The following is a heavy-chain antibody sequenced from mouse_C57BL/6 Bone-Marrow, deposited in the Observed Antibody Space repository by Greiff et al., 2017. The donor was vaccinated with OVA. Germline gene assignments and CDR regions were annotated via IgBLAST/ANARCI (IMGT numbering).Heavy chain of an antibody. V-gene: IGHV1-72*01. CDR1: GYTFTSYW. CDR3: VRRGIYDGYFYLDY. Sequence: QVQLQQPGAELVKPGASVKLSCKASGYTFTSYWMHWVKQRPGRGLEWIGRIDPNSGGTKYNEKFKSKATLTVDKPSSTAYMQLSSLTSEDSAVYYCVRRGIYDGYFYLDYWGQGTTLTVSS. CDR2: IDPNSGGT. J-gene: IGHJ2*01. D-gene: IGHD2-3*01.